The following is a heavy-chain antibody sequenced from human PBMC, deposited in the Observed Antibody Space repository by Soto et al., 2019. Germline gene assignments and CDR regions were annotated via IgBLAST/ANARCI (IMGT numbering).Heavy chain of an antibody. J-gene: IGHJ4*02. V-gene: IGHV4-59*06. Sequence: SETLSLTCSVSGGSISSYHWSWIRQHPGKGLEWIGYIYYSGSTYYNPSLKSRITISVDTSKNQFSLKLSSVTAADTALYYCARTPDHWGQGTLVTVSS. CDR2: IYYSGST. CDR3: ARTPDH. CDR1: GGSISSYH. D-gene: IGHD1-7*01.